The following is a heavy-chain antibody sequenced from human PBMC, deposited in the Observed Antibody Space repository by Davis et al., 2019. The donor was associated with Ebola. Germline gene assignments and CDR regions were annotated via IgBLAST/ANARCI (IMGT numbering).Heavy chain of an antibody. CDR3: ARDSVRYDSSGYLPI. Sequence: MPGGSLRLSCSVSGGSISDYYWNWIRQPAGKGLEWIGRIYTSGSTNYNPSLKSRVTMSVDTAKNQFSLKLSSVTAADTAVYYCARDSVRYDSSGYLPIWGQGTLVTVSS. CDR2: IYTSGST. CDR1: GGSISDYY. J-gene: IGHJ4*02. V-gene: IGHV4-4*07. D-gene: IGHD3-22*01.